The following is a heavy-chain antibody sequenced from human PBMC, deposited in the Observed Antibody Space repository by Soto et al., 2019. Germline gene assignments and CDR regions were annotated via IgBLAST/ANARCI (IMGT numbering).Heavy chain of an antibody. CDR1: GGSVSSGSYY. Sequence: PSDTLSLTCTVSGGSVSSGSYYWSWIRQPPGKGLEYIGYLYYSGSTNYNPSLKSRVTISVDTPKNQFSLKLTSVTAADTAIYYCARGQAFWTGYYRMPYYFDYWGQGTLVTVSS. CDR3: ARGQAFWTGYYRMPYYFDY. J-gene: IGHJ4*02. V-gene: IGHV4-61*01. D-gene: IGHD3-3*01. CDR2: LYYSGST.